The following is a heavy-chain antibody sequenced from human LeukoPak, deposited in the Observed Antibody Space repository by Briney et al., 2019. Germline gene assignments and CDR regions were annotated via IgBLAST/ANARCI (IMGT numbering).Heavy chain of an antibody. V-gene: IGHV1-2*04. CDR3: ARDYCSSTSCYYGMDV. CDR2: INPNSGGT. D-gene: IGHD2-2*01. CDR1: GYTFTGYY. Sequence: ASVKVSCKASGYTFTGYYMHWVRRAPGQGLEWMGWINPNSGGTNYAQKFQGWVTMTWDTSISTAYMELSRLRSDDTAVYYCARDYCSSTSCYYGMDVWGKGTTVTVSS. J-gene: IGHJ6*04.